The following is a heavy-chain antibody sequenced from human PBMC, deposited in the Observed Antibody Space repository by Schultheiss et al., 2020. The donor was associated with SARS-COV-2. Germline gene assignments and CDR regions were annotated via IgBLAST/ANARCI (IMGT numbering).Heavy chain of an antibody. CDR1: GYTFTSYG. V-gene: IGHV1-18*04. CDR2: ISAYNGNT. CDR3: ARDTPELGGYNLNYYYYGMDV. J-gene: IGHJ6*02. D-gene: IGHD5-24*01. Sequence: ASVKVSCKASGYTFTSYGISWVRQAPGQGLEWMGGISAYNGNTNYAQKLQGRVTMTTDTSTSTAYMELRSLRSDDTAVYYCARDTPELGGYNLNYYYYGMDVWGQGTTVTVSS.